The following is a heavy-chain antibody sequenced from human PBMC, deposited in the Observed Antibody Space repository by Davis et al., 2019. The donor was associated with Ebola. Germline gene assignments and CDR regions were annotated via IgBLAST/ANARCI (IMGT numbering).Heavy chain of an antibody. CDR3: ARDISLDYTAFDI. V-gene: IGHV1-69*06. D-gene: IGHD3/OR15-3a*01. CDR1: AGTFSSYA. CDR2: IIPIFGTA. Sequence: SAKVSCKASAGTFSSYAISWVRQAPGQGLEWMGGIIPIFGTANYAQKFQGRVTITADKSTSTAYMELSSLRSEDTAVYYCARDISLDYTAFDIWGQGTMVTVSS. J-gene: IGHJ3*02.